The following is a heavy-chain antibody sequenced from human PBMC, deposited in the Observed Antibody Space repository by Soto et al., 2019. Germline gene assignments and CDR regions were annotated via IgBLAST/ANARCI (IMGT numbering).Heavy chain of an antibody. Sequence: SETLSLTCAVSGGSISSGGYSWSWIRQPPGKGLEWIGYIYHSGSTYYNPSLKSRVTISVDRSKNQFSLKLSSVTAADTAVYYCARDRSYGSGRSDQGHYYGMDVWGQGTTVT. CDR1: GGSISSGGYS. V-gene: IGHV4-30-2*01. CDR2: IYHSGST. D-gene: IGHD3-10*01. J-gene: IGHJ6*02. CDR3: ARDRSYGSGRSDQGHYYGMDV.